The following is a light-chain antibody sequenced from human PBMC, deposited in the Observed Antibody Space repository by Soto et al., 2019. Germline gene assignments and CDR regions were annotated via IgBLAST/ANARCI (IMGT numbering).Light chain of an antibody. CDR3: QQRNAWPPIT. CDR2: DAS. J-gene: IGKJ5*01. V-gene: IGKV3-11*01. CDR1: QSVRRY. Sequence: EIGLALAPATLSLSTGERATRACRASQSVRRYLAWDQQKPGQAPRLILYDASTGATGIPARFSGSGSETDFTLTITSLEPEDFAVYYCQQRNAWPPITFGQGTRLDI.